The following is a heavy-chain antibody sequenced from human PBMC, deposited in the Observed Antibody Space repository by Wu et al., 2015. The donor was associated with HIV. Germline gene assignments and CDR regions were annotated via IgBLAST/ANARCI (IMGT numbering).Heavy chain of an antibody. D-gene: IGHD6-6*01. V-gene: IGHV4-59*11. Sequence: QVQLQESGPGLVKPSETLSLTCTVSGGSISSHYWSWIRQPPGKGLEWIGYIYYSGSTNYNPSLKSRVTISVDTSKNQFSLKLSSVTAADTAVYYCARAADSIAARYYFDYWGQGTLVTVSS. CDR2: IYYSGST. CDR3: ARAADSIAARYYFDY. CDR1: GGSISSHY. J-gene: IGHJ4*02.